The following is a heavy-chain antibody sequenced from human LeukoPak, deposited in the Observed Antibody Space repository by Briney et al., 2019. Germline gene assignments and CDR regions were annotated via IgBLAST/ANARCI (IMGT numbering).Heavy chain of an antibody. V-gene: IGHV4-34*01. J-gene: IGHJ4*02. CDR1: GGSFNFNY. CDR3: ARGVYIAAAQYGY. D-gene: IGHD6-13*01. CDR2: VNHSGTT. Sequence: SETLSLTCAVYGGSFNFNYWTWIRQAPGKGLEWIGAVNHSGTTQYNPSLESRVTISVDTSKNQFSLKLNSVTAADTAVYYCARGVYIAAAQYGYWGQGTLVTVSS.